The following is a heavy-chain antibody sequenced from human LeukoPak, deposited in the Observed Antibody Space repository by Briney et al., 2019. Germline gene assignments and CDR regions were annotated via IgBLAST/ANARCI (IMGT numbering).Heavy chain of an antibody. CDR2: TNPNSGDT. J-gene: IGHJ4*02. V-gene: IGHV1-2*02. D-gene: IGHD3-16*01. Sequence: ASVKVSCKASGYTFTGYYMHWVRQAPGQGLEWMGWTNPNSGDTKYAQKFQGRVTMTRDTSISTAYMELSRLRSDDTAVYYCATRRGSYLWGTDFDYWGQGTLVTVSS. CDR1: GYTFTGYY. CDR3: ATRRGSYLWGTDFDY.